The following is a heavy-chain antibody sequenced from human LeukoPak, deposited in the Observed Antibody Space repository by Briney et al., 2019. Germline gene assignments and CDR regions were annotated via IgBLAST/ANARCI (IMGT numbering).Heavy chain of an antibody. D-gene: IGHD2-15*01. J-gene: IGHJ6*02. CDR2: ISYDGSNK. CDR1: GFTFSSYA. CDR3: ARGGTEHHYYGMDV. V-gene: IGHV3-30-3*01. Sequence: PGGSLRLSCAASGFTFSSYAMHWVRQAPGKGLEWVAVISYDGSNKYYADSVKGRFTISRDNSKNTLYLQMNSLRAEDTAVYYCARGGTEHHYYGMDVWGQGTTVTVSS.